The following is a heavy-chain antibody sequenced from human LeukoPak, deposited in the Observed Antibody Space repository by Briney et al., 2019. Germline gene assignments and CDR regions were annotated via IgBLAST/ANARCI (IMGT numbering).Heavy chain of an antibody. J-gene: IGHJ5*02. CDR2: INHSGST. CDR3: ARHGKWAYWFDP. D-gene: IGHD1-26*01. Sequence: NASETLSLTCAVYGGSFSGYYWSWIRQPPGKVLEWIGEINHSGSTNYNPSLKSRVTISVDTSKNQFSLKLSSVTAADTAVYYCARHGKWAYWFDPWGQGTLVTVSS. V-gene: IGHV4-34*01. CDR1: GGSFSGYY.